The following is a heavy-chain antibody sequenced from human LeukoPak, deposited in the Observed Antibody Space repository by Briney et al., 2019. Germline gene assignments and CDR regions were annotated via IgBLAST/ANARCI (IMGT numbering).Heavy chain of an antibody. CDR3: ARGSSLGYCSSTSCYNSRYFDL. Sequence: SETLSLTCAVYGGSFSVYYWSWIRQPPGKGLEWIGEINHSGSTNYNPSLKSRVTISVDTSKNQFSLKLSSVTAADTAVYYCARGSSLGYCSSTSCYNSRYFDLWGRGTLVTVSS. J-gene: IGHJ2*01. V-gene: IGHV4-34*01. CDR1: GGSFSVYY. CDR2: INHSGST. D-gene: IGHD2-2*01.